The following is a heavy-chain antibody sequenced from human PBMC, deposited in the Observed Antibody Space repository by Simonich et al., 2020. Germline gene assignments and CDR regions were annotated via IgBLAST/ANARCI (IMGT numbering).Heavy chain of an antibody. Sequence: QVQLQQWGAGLLKPSETLSLTCAVYGGSDSGYYWSWFRQPPGKGLEWMGEINHSGSTTYNPSLQSRVTISVDTSKNQFSLKLSSVTAADTAVYYCSRHLQLGPFDYWGQGTLVTVSS. CDR2: INHSGST. J-gene: IGHJ4*02. CDR1: GGSDSGYY. D-gene: IGHD1-1*01. CDR3: SRHLQLGPFDY. V-gene: IGHV4-34*01.